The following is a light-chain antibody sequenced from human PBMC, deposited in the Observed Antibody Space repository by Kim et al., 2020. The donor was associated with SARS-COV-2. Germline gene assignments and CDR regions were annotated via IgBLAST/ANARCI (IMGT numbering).Light chain of an antibody. J-gene: IGLJ2*01. CDR3: QTWDSSTAV. CDR2: QDI. V-gene: IGLV3-1*01. Sequence: SVSQGQTASSTCSGDKLGDKYVCWFQQKSGQSPVLVINQDIKRTSGIPERFSGSNSGNTATLTISGTQAMDEADYYCQTWDSSTAVFGGGTQLTVL. CDR1: KLGDKY.